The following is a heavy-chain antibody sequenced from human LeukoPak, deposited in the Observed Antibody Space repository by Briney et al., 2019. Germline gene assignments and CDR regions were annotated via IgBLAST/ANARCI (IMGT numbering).Heavy chain of an antibody. CDR3: ARMRDDYNWYYFDY. Sequence: SETLSLTCTVSGGSISSSSYYWGWIRQPPGKGLEWIGSFFYSGSTYYNPSLKSRVTISVDTSKNQFSLKLSSVTAADTAVYYCARMRDDYNWYYFDYWGQGTLVTVSS. D-gene: IGHD5-24*01. CDR2: FFYSGST. CDR1: GGSISSSSYY. V-gene: IGHV4-39*07. J-gene: IGHJ4*02.